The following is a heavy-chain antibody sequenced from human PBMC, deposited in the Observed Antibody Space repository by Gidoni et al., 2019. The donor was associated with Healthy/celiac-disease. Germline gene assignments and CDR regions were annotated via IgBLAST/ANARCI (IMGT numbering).Heavy chain of an antibody. Sequence: DVQLVESGGGLVQPGRSPRLSCAASRFPFEHYAMHWVRQAPGKGVEGVSGISWNSGSIGYADSVKGRFTISRDNAKNSLYLQMISRRAEDTALYYCGKDMGYCTNSVCYNFDYWGQGTLVTVSS. D-gene: IGHD2-8*01. CDR2: ISWNSGSI. CDR3: GKDMGYCTNSVCYNFDY. CDR1: RFPFEHYA. J-gene: IGHJ4*02. V-gene: IGHV3-9*01.